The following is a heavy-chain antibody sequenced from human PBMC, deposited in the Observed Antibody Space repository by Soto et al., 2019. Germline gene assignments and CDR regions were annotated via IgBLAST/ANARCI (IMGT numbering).Heavy chain of an antibody. CDR2: IWYDGSNK. Sequence: TGGSLRLSCAASGFTFSSYGMHWVRQAPGKGLEWVAVIWYDGSNKYYADSVKGRFTISRDNSKNTLYLQMNSLRAEDTAVYYCARGGQWPYFDYWGQGTLVTVSS. CDR3: ARGGQWPYFDY. J-gene: IGHJ4*02. CDR1: GFTFSSYG. D-gene: IGHD6-19*01. V-gene: IGHV3-33*01.